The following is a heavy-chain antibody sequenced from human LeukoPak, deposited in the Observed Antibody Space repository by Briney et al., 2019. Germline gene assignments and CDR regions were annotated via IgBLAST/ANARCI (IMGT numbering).Heavy chain of an antibody. Sequence: PSETLSLTCAVYGGSFSGYYWSWIRQPPGKGLEWIGEINHSGSTNNNPSLKSRVTISVDTSKNQFSLKLSSVTAADTAVYYCARSSYSGSYRRDRAACQFDYWGQGTLVTVSS. CDR2: INHSGST. V-gene: IGHV4-34*01. J-gene: IGHJ4*02. CDR1: GGSFSGYY. D-gene: IGHD1-26*01. CDR3: ARSSYSGSYRRDRAACQFDY.